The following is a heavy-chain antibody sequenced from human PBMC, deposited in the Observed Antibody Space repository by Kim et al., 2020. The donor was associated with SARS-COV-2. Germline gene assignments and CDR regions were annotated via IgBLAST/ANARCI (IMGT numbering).Heavy chain of an antibody. CDR1: GGSVSSGSYY. V-gene: IGHV4-61*01. D-gene: IGHD3-9*01. Sequence: SETLSLTCTVSGGSVSSGSYYWSWIRQPPGKGLEWIGYIYYSGSTNYNPSLKSRVTISVDTSKNQFSLKLSSVTAADTAVYYCARFPGVRYFDRHYYYYGMDDWGQGTTVTVSS. CDR2: IYYSGST. CDR3: ARFPGVRYFDRHYYYYGMDD. J-gene: IGHJ6*02.